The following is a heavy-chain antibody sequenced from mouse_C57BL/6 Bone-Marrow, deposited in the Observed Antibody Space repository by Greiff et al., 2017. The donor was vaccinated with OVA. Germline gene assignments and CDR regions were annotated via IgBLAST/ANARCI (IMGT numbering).Heavy chain of an antibody. V-gene: IGHV1-20*01. D-gene: IGHD2-1*01. J-gene: IGHJ4*01. CDR3: ARGGGYGNYDAMDY. CDR1: GYSFTGYF. Sequence: VQLQQSGPELVKPGDSVKISCKASGYSFTGYFMNWVMQSHGKSLEWIGRINPYNGDTFYNQKFKGKATLTVDKSSSTAHMELRSLTSEDSAVYYCARGGGYGNYDAMDYWGQGTSVTVSS. CDR2: INPYNGDT.